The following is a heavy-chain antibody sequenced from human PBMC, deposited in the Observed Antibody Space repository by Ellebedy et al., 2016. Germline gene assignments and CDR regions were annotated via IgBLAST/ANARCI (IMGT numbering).Heavy chain of an antibody. D-gene: IGHD3-10*01. V-gene: IGHV1-18*04. CDR2: VNTFSGNT. CDR1: GYTFTTFS. J-gene: IGHJ4*02. Sequence: ASVKVSCXASGYTFTTFSITWVRQVTGQGLEWMGFVNTFSGNTKFAQKFQGGVSMTTDSSTHTAYMDLRSLRSDDTAMYYCAKTSGWGYGENWGQGTLVTVSS. CDR3: AKTSGWGYGEN.